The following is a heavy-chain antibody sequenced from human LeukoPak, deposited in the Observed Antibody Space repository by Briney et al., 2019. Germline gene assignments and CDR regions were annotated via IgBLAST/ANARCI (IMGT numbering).Heavy chain of an antibody. V-gene: IGHV1-18*01. CDR3: ARDPPYSYGYRAFDV. J-gene: IGHJ3*01. CDR2: ISAYNGNT. CDR1: GYTFTIYG. D-gene: IGHD5-18*01. Sequence: ASVTVSCTASGYTFTIYGISWVRQAPGQGLEWMGWISAYNGNTNYAQKLQGRVTMTTDTSTSTAYMELRSLRSDDTAVYYCARDPPYSYGYRAFDVWGQGTMVTVSS.